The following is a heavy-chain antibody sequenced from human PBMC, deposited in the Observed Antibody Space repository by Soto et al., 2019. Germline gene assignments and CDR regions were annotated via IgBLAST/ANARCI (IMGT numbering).Heavy chain of an antibody. CDR3: AKLSIRFLEWLLPPPYMDV. Sequence: GGSLRLSCAASGFTFSSYAMSWVRQAPGKGLEWVSAISGSGGSTYYADSVKGRFTISRDNSKNTLYLQMNSLRAEDTAVYYCAKLSIRFLEWLLPPPYMDVWGKGTTVTVSS. CDR1: GFTFSSYA. D-gene: IGHD3-3*01. V-gene: IGHV3-23*01. CDR2: ISGSGGST. J-gene: IGHJ6*03.